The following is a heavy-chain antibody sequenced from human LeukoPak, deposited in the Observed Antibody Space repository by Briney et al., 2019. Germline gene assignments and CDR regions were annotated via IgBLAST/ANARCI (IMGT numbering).Heavy chain of an antibody. CDR1: GFAFSSYA. CDR2: ISGGGAAT. V-gene: IGHV3-23*01. CDR3: AKDFSDSTGYYNWFDT. Sequence: PGGSLRLSCAASGFAFSSYAMTWVRQAPGKGLEWVSGISGGGAATYYADSVKGRFTISRDNSKNTLYLQMNGLRAEDTAVYYCAKDFSDSTGYYNWFDTWGQGTLVTVSS. D-gene: IGHD3-22*01. J-gene: IGHJ5*02.